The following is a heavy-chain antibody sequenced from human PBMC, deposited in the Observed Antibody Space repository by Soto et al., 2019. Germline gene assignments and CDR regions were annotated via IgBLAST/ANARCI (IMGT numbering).Heavy chain of an antibody. CDR1: GGSFSGYY. CDR2: INHSGST. Sequence: SETLSLTCAVYGGSFSGYYWSWIRQPPGKGLEWIGEINHSGSTNYNPSLKSRVTISVDTSKNQFSLKLSSVTAADTAVYYCARYPYGSSYPVLWYFDYWGQGTLVTVSS. D-gene: IGHD6-6*01. V-gene: IGHV4-34*01. J-gene: IGHJ4*02. CDR3: ARYPYGSSYPVLWYFDY.